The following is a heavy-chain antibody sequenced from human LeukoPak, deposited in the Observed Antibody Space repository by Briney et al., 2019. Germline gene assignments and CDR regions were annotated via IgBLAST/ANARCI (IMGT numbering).Heavy chain of an antibody. CDR2: IYYSGST. V-gene: IGHV4-59*01. CDR3: ARVPVNEDIVVVPAVYFDY. J-gene: IGHJ4*02. D-gene: IGHD2-2*01. CDR1: GGSISSYY. Sequence: PSETLSLTCTVSGGSISSYYWSWIRQPPGKGLEWIGYIYYSGSTNYNPSLKSRVTISVDTSKNQFSLKLSSVTAADTAVYYCARVPVNEDIVVVPAVYFDYWGQGTLVTVSS.